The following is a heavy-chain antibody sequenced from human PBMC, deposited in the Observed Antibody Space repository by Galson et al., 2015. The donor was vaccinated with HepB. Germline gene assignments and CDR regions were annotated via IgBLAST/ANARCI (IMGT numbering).Heavy chain of an antibody. Sequence: SLRLSCAASGFTFSSYWMSWVRQAPGKGLEWVANIKQDGSEKYYVDSVKGRFTISRDNAKNSLYLQMNSLRAEDTAVYYCARVLHCSSTSCYAGGIDAFDIWGQGTMVTVSS. J-gene: IGHJ3*02. CDR3: ARVLHCSSTSCYAGGIDAFDI. D-gene: IGHD2-2*01. CDR1: GFTFSSYW. V-gene: IGHV3-7*03. CDR2: IKQDGSEK.